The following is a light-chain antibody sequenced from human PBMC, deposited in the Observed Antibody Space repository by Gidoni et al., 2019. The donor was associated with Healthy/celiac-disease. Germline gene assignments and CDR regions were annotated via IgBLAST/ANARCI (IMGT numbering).Light chain of an antibody. CDR3: NSRDSSGNHVV. V-gene: IGLV3-19*01. J-gene: IGLJ2*01. CDR2: GKN. CDR1: SRRSYY. Sequence: SSELTQDPPVSVALGQTVRITCQGDSRRSYYASWYQQKPGQAPVLVIYGKNNRPSGIPDRFSGSSSGNTASLTITGAQAEDEADYYCNSRDSSGNHVVFGGGTKLTVL.